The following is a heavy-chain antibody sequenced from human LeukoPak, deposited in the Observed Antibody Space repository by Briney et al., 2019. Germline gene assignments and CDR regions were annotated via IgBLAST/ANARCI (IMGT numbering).Heavy chain of an antibody. J-gene: IGHJ4*02. CDR2: IKEDGSEK. CDR3: ASGRQLGY. D-gene: IGHD6-13*01. Sequence: GGSLRLSCAASGFTFTNYWMSWVRQAPGKGLEWVANIKEDGSEKYYVDSVKGRFTISRDNARNSLYLQMNSLRAEDTAVYYCASGRQLGYWGQGTLVTVSS. V-gene: IGHV3-7*01. CDR1: GFTFTNYW.